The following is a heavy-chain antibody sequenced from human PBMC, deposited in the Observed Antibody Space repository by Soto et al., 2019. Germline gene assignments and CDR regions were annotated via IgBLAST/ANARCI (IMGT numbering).Heavy chain of an antibody. CDR1: GFTFSSYW. V-gene: IGHV3-74*01. CDR2: INIDGCSS. Sequence: PGGSLRLSCAASGFTFSSYWMHWVRQAPGNCLVCVSRINIDGCSSSYADSVNGRFTISRVNAKNTLYLQMNSLRAVDSAVYYCARDGPSGWYDFDYWGQGTLVTVSS. CDR3: ARDGPSGWYDFDY. J-gene: IGHJ4*02. D-gene: IGHD6-19*01.